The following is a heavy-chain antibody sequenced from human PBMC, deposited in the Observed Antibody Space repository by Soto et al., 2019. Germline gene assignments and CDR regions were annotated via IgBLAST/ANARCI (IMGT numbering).Heavy chain of an antibody. CDR2: ISVSGFNK. CDR3: AKNQGVELVPLATVDWFDP. J-gene: IGHJ5*02. CDR1: GSIFEHLV. Sequence: LRLGCTAPGSIFEHLVMSWVRQAPGKGLEWISSISVSGFNKYYADSVKGRFTISRDNSKSTVYLELNNLSAEDTAVDHCAKNQGVELVPLATVDWFDPWGQGSVVTVSS. V-gene: IGHV3-23*01. D-gene: IGHD1-26*01.